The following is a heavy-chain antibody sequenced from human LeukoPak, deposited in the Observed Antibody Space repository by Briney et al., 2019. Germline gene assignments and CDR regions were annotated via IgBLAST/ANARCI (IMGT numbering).Heavy chain of an antibody. D-gene: IGHD2-15*01. J-gene: IGHJ6*02. CDR1: GFTFSSYA. CDR2: ISYDGSNK. CDR3: ARERLGYCSGGSCYFYYYYGMDV. V-gene: IGHV3-30-3*01. Sequence: GGSLRLSCAASGFTFSSYAMHWVRQAPGKGLEWVAVISYDGSNKYYADSVKGRFTISRDNAKNSLYLQMNSLRAEDTAVYYCARERLGYCSGGSCYFYYYYGMDVWGQGTTVTVSS.